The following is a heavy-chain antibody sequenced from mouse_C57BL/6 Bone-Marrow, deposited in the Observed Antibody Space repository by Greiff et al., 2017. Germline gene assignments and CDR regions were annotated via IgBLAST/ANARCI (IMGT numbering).Heavy chain of an antibody. Sequence: VQLQQSGAELVKPGASVKLSCKASGYTFTSYWMHWVKQRPGQGLEWIGMIHPNSGSTNYNEKFKSKTTLTVDKSSSTAYMQLSSLTSEDSAVYYCARYDGYYVDYWGQGTTLTVSS. D-gene: IGHD2-3*01. J-gene: IGHJ2*01. CDR1: GYTFTSYW. CDR2: IHPNSGST. V-gene: IGHV1-64*01. CDR3: ARYDGYYVDY.